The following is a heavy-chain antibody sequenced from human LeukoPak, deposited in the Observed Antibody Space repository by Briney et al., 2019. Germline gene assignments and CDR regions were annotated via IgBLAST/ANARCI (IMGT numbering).Heavy chain of an antibody. Sequence: GGSLRLSCAASGFTFSSYAMSWVRQAPGKGLEWVSAISGSGGGTYYADSVKGRFTISRDNSKNTLYLQMNSLRAEDTAVYYCAKGLADIVVVPAAISLDYWGQGTLVTVSS. V-gene: IGHV3-23*01. D-gene: IGHD2-2*02. CDR2: ISGSGGGT. CDR3: AKGLADIVVVPAAISLDY. CDR1: GFTFSSYA. J-gene: IGHJ4*02.